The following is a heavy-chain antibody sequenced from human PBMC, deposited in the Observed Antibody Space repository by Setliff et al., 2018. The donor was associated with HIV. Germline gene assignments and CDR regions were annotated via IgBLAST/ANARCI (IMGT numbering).Heavy chain of an antibody. CDR2: IYVYNSERT. CDR1: GGSFSGYY. Sequence: PSETLSLTCSVSGGSFSGYYWSWIRQPPGKGLEWIGYIYVYNSERTNYNPSLTSRVTISVDTSRNQFSLKLTSVTAADTAIYYCARAVNLDYWGQGTQVTVSP. CDR3: ARAVNLDY. D-gene: IGHD6-19*01. V-gene: IGHV4-59*01. J-gene: IGHJ4*02.